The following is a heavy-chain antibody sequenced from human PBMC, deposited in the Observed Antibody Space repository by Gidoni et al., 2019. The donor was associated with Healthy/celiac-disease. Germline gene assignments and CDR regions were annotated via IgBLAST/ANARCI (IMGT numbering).Heavy chain of an antibody. CDR3: EIRPYSGSYGDDY. D-gene: IGHD1-26*01. V-gene: IGHV4-34*01. J-gene: IGHJ4*02. Sequence: QVQLQQWGAGLLKPSETLSLTCAVYGGSFSGYYWSWIRQPPGKGLEWIGEINHSGSTNYNPSLKSRVTISVDTSKNQFSLKLSSVTAADTAVYYCEIRPYSGSYGDDYWGQGTLVTVSS. CDR2: INHSGST. CDR1: GGSFSGYY.